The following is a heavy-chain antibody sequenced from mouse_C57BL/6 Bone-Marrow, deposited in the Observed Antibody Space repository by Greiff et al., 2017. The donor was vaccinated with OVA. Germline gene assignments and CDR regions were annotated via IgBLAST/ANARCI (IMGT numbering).Heavy chain of an antibody. CDR3: ASSAMDY. J-gene: IGHJ4*01. CDR1: GFTFSSYA. Sequence: EVQRVESGGGLVKPGGSLTLSCAASGFTFSSYAMSWVRQTPVKRLEWIATISDGGSYTYYPDNVKGRFSIAKDDANNIMYLQMSHQKSEDTAMYYCASSAMDYWGQGTSVTVSS. CDR2: ISDGGSYT. V-gene: IGHV5-4*01.